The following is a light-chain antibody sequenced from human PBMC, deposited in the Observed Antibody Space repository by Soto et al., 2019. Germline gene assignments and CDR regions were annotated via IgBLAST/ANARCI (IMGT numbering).Light chain of an antibody. J-gene: IGLJ2*01. CDR3: QIWDSSTDHVV. CDR2: NDD. V-gene: IGLV3-21*02. Sequence: SYELTQPPSVSVAPGQTARITCGGNNIGSKSVHWYQQRPGQAPVLVLYNDDDRPSGIPERFSGSNSGNTAILTISRVEAGDEADYYCQIWDSSTDHVVFGGGTKLTVL. CDR1: NIGSKS.